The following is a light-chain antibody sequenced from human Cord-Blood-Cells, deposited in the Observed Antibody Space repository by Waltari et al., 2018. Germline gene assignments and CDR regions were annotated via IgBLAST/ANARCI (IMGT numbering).Light chain of an antibody. Sequence: NFMLTQPHSVSESPGKTVTISCTRSSGSIASNYVQWYQQRPGSSPTTVSYEDNQGPSGVPDRFSGSIDSSSNSASLTISGLKTEDEADYYCQSYDSSNWVFGGGTKLTVL. V-gene: IGLV6-57*01. CDR3: QSYDSSNWV. CDR2: EDN. CDR1: SGSIASNY. J-gene: IGLJ3*02.